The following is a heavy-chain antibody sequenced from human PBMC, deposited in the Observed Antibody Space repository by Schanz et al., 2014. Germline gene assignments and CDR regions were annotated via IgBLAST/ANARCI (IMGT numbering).Heavy chain of an antibody. J-gene: IGHJ4*02. V-gene: IGHV1-69*04. D-gene: IGHD3-22*01. CDR2: IIPILGIV. CDR1: GGTFSSYA. CDR3: AREFYAAYDSSGYPFES. Sequence: QVQLVQSGVEVKKPGSSVKVSCKASGGTFSSYAINWVRQAPGQGLEWMGRIIPILGIVNYAQKFQGRVTIIADKSAGTAYMELSSLRSDDTAVYYCAREFYAAYDSSGYPFESWGQGTLXTVSS.